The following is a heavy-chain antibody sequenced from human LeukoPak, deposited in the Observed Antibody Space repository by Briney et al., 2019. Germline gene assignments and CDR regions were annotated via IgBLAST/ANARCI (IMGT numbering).Heavy chain of an antibody. J-gene: IGHJ4*02. D-gene: IGHD3-10*01. CDR1: GYTFTSYY. Sequence: GASVKVSCKASGYTFTSYYMHWVRQAPGQGLEWMGIINPSGGSTSYAQKFQGRVTMTTDTSTSTAYMEVRSLRSDDTAVYYCARDGPPTYYYGSGSYPRQDYRGQGTLVTVSS. CDR2: INPSGGST. V-gene: IGHV1-46*01. CDR3: ARDGPPTYYYGSGSYPRQDY.